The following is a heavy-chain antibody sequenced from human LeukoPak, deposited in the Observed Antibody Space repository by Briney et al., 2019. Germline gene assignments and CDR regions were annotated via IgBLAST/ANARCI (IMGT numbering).Heavy chain of an antibody. V-gene: IGHV3-30*03. CDR3: ARHTRVVTAMGLYNWFDP. D-gene: IGHD2-21*02. CDR2: ISHDGSNK. CDR1: GFTFSSYG. J-gene: IGHJ5*02. Sequence: PGGSLRLSCAASGFTFSSYGMHWVRQAPGKGLEWVAVISHDGSNKYYADSVKGRVTISRDNSKNTQYLQMNSLRAEDTAVYYCARHTRVVTAMGLYNWFDPWGQGTLVTVSS.